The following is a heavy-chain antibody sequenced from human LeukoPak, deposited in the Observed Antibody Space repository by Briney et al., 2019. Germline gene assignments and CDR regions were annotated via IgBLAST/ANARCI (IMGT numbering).Heavy chain of an antibody. CDR2: ISAYNGNT. D-gene: IGHD3-22*01. V-gene: IGHV1-18*01. Sequence: ASVKVSCKASGYTFSNYGVTWVRQAPGQGLECMGWISAYNGNTDYAQKFQGRVTMTTDTSTSTAYMDLRSLTSDDTAVYYCARARLDYYDSSGYFVDYWGQGTLVTVSS. CDR1: GYTFSNYG. CDR3: ARARLDYYDSSGYFVDY. J-gene: IGHJ4*02.